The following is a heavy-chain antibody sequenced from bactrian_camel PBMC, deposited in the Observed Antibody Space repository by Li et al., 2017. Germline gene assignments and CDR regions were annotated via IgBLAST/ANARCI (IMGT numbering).Heavy chain of an antibody. CDR3: AARGPYCYTKLSVRDFTY. V-gene: IGHV3S63*01. J-gene: IGHJ6*01. CDR2: ITSTGDMA. D-gene: IGHD2*01. CDR1: GPWYERYC. Sequence: HVQLVESGGGSVQVGGSLRLSCATSGPWYERYCMAWFRQGLGKEREGVAKITSTGDMATYADSVKGRFTISQDNAKNTVYLQMNSLKPEDTAMCYCAARGPYCYTKLSVRDFTYWGQGTQVTVS.